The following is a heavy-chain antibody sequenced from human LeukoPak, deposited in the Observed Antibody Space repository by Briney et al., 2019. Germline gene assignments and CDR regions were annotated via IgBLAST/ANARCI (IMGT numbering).Heavy chain of an antibody. D-gene: IGHD2-15*01. CDR1: SGSIINYY. V-gene: IGHV4-59*01. J-gene: IGHJ4*02. Sequence: SETLSLTCTVSSGSIINYYWNWIRQPPGKGLEWIGYIYYNGNTNYNPSLKNRVTISIDTPKNQFSLKLSSVTTADTAVYYCARSDYSTYFDYWGQGTLVTVSS. CDR2: IYYNGNT. CDR3: ARSDYSTYFDY.